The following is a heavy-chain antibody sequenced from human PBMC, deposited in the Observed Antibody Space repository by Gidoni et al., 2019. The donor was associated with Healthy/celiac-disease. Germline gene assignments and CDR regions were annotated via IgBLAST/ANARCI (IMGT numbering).Heavy chain of an antibody. V-gene: IGHV4-34*01. CDR3: ATTTESSGWYT. Sequence: QVQLQQWGAGLLKPSETLSLTCAVYGGSLSGYYWSWIRQPPGKGLEWIGEINHSGSTNYNPSLKSRVTISVDTSKNQFSLKLSSVTAADTAVYYCATTTESSGWYTWGQGTLVTVSS. D-gene: IGHD6-19*01. CDR1: GGSLSGYY. CDR2: INHSGST. J-gene: IGHJ5*02.